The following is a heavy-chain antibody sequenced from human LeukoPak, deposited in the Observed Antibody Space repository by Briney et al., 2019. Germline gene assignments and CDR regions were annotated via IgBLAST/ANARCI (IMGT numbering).Heavy chain of an antibody. CDR3: ARGGSSGWNDAFDI. D-gene: IGHD6-19*01. CDR1: GGSISSYY. V-gene: IGHV4-59*01. CDR2: IYYSGST. Sequence: SETLSLTCTVSGGSISSYYWSWIRQPPGKGLEWIGYIYYSGSTNYNPSLKSRVTISVDTSKNQFSLQLSSVTAADTAVYYCARGGSSGWNDAFDIWGQGTMVIVSS. J-gene: IGHJ3*02.